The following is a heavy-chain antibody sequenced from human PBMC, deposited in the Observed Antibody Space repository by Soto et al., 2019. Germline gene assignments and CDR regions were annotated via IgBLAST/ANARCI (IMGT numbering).Heavy chain of an antibody. V-gene: IGHV4-39*01. CDR2: IYYSGST. CDR1: NASIVSRTYK. CDR3: ARPFHDYSNYGMDV. J-gene: IGHJ6*02. Sequence: SMTLSLTRTVSNASIVSRTYKSAWFRQPPGKGLEWIGSIYYSGSTYYNPSLKSRVTISVDTSKNQFSLKLSSVTAADTAVYYCARPFHDYSNYGMDVWGQGTTVS. D-gene: IGHD4-4*01.